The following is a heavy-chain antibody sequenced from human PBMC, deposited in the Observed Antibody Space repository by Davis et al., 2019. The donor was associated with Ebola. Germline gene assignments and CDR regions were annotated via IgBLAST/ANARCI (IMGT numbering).Heavy chain of an antibody. CDR1: GGTLSNHG. Sequence: SVKVSCKASGGTLSNHGINWVRQAPGQGLEWMGGIITIFGTSKTAQNFQGRVTITADASTDTDYMDLSSLRSEDTGIYFCAREATRSFDIWGQGTRVTVSP. CDR2: IITIFGTS. V-gene: IGHV1-69*13. J-gene: IGHJ3*02. CDR3: AREATRSFDI.